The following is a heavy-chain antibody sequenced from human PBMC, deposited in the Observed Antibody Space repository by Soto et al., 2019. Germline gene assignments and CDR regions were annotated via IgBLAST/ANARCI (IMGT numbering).Heavy chain of an antibody. J-gene: IGHJ5*02. D-gene: IGHD6-13*01. V-gene: IGHV1-8*01. CDR3: ARERSAAGTGWFEP. CDR1: GYTFTSYD. CDR2: MNPNSGNT. Sequence: QVQLVQSGAEVKKPGASVKVSCKASGYTFTSYDINWVRQATGQGLEWMGWMNPNSGNTGYAQKFQGRVTMTRNTSISTAYMELSSLRSEDTAVYFCARERSAAGTGWFEPWGQGTLVTVSS.